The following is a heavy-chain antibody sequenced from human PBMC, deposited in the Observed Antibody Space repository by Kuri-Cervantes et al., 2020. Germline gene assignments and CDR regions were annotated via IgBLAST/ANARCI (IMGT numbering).Heavy chain of an antibody. D-gene: IGHD3-10*01. V-gene: IGHV3-21*04. CDR3: ARVGGSGMVY. CDR1: GFTFSSYA. Sequence: GESLKISCAASGFTFSSYAMSWVRQAPGKGLEWVSSITSNGRYIFYADSMKGRFTISRDNSKNTLYLQMNSLRAEDTAAYYCARVGGSGMVYWGQGTLVTVSS. J-gene: IGHJ4*02. CDR2: ITSNGRYI.